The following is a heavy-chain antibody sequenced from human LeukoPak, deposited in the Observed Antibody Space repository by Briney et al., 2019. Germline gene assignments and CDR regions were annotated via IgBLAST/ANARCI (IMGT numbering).Heavy chain of an antibody. D-gene: IGHD6-13*01. CDR1: GFTFSDHY. J-gene: IGHJ4*02. Sequence: GRSLRLSCAASGFTFSDHYMDWVRQAPGKGLKWVGRIRNKANSYTTEYAASVKGRFTISRDDSKNSLYLQMNSLKTEDTAVYCCARGGSSSSWYPFDYWGQGALVTVSS. CDR3: ARGGSSSSWYPFDY. CDR2: IRNKANSYTT. V-gene: IGHV3-72*01.